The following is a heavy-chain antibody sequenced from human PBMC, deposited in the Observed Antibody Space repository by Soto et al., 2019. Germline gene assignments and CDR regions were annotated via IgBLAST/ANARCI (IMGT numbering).Heavy chain of an antibody. CDR1: GFTFSDYD. CDR3: ARDSDIYYGMDV. J-gene: IGHJ6*02. V-gene: IGHV3-48*02. D-gene: IGHD3-9*01. CDR2: SSAR. Sequence: GGSLRLSCTASGFTFSDYDMHWVRQGSGKGLEWVSTSSARYYADSVRGRFTISRDNVKYSLYLQMNSLTDEDTAVYYCARDSDIYYGMDVWGQGTTVTVSS.